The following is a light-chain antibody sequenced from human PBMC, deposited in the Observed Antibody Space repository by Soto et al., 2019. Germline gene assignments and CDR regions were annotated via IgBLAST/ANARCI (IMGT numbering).Light chain of an antibody. Sequence: EIVLTQSPGTLSLSPGERATLSCRARQSLSSRSLAWYQQKPGQAPRLLIYAVSSRATGIPDRFSGSGSGTDFTLTISSLEPDDFAVYYCQQYGRSQTFGQGTKVEIK. CDR1: QSLSSRS. J-gene: IGKJ1*01. CDR3: QQYGRSQT. CDR2: AVS. V-gene: IGKV3-20*01.